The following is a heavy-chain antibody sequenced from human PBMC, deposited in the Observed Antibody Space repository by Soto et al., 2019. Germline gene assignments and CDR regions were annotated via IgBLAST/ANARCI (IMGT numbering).Heavy chain of an antibody. Sequence: QVRLVESGGSLVKPGGSLRLSCAASGFTFGDHYMSWLRQAPGQGLEWLGYIGGRGSPQQYADSLKGRISISRDNSKKSVSRQIESQRVEDTAVYYCARDVRGLETGATGMYYVDHWGQGTMVTVSS. CDR3: ARDVRGLETGATGMYYVDH. CDR2: IGGRGSPQ. D-gene: IGHD1-1*01. V-gene: IGHV3-11*01. J-gene: IGHJ4*02. CDR1: GFTFGDHY.